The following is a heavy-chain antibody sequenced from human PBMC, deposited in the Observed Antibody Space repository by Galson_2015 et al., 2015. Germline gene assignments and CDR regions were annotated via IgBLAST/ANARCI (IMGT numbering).Heavy chain of an antibody. CDR1: GFTFSSYG. J-gene: IGHJ4*02. Sequence: SLRLSCAASGFTFSSYGMHWVRQAPGKGLEWVAVILYDGINKYYADSVKGRFTISRDNSKKTLYLQMNSLRSEDTAVYYCAKDHLGWPTLLPDYWGQGTLVTVSS. D-gene: IGHD5-24*01. V-gene: IGHV3-30*18. CDR2: ILYDGINK. CDR3: AKDHLGWPTLLPDY.